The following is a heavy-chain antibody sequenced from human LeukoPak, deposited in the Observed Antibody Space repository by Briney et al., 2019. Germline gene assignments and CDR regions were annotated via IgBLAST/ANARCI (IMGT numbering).Heavy chain of an antibody. Sequence: GGPLRLSCAASGFTFSTYAMHWVRQAPGKGLEYVSAIKNNGGGTYYASSVQGRLTVSRDNSRSTLYLQMDSLRPDDMAIYYCARVQSTVRGIQGPFDLWGQGTLVTVS. CDR2: IKNNGGGT. D-gene: IGHD3-10*01. CDR1: GFTFSTYA. V-gene: IGHV3-64*01. CDR3: ARVQSTVRGIQGPFDL. J-gene: IGHJ4*02.